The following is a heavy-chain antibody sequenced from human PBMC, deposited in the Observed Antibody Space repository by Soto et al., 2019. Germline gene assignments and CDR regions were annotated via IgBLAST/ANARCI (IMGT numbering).Heavy chain of an antibody. CDR2: IYYSGNT. V-gene: IGHV4-39*01. Sequence: QLQLQESGPGLVKPSETLSLTCSVSGGSVYTSFFYWAWIRQPPGKGLEWIGSIYYSGNTYYNPSLKSRVTISVDTSKNQFSLDLSSVTAADTAVYYCARVVAGSGWYYFDYWGQGTLVTVSS. CDR1: GGSVYTSFFY. CDR3: ARVVAGSGWYYFDY. J-gene: IGHJ4*02. D-gene: IGHD6-19*01.